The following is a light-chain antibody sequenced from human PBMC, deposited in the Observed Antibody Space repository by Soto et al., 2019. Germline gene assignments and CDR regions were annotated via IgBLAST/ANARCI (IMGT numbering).Light chain of an antibody. CDR1: QGISSY. Sequence: RVTQSPSSLSASTGDRVTITCRASQGISSYLAWYQQKPGKAPKLLIYAASTLQSGVPSRFSGSGSGTDFTLTISCLQSEDFATYYCQLYYSYPLTFGQGTKVDIK. CDR3: QLYYSYPLT. J-gene: IGKJ1*01. CDR2: AAS. V-gene: IGKV1-8*01.